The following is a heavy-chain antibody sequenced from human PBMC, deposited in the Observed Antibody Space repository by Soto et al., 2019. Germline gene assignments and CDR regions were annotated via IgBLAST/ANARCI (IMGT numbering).Heavy chain of an antibody. CDR2: TGLSGRTT. Sequence: EVQLLESGGGLVQPGGSLRLSCVASGLTFSVSAMTWVRQAPGKGLEWVSTTGLSGRTTYYGDSVKGRFTVSRDNSKKTLDLQMRRLRAEDTAVYYCATVHNTSRSFNFWGRETLITVSS. D-gene: IGHD1-20*01. CDR1: GLTFSVSA. CDR3: ATVHNTSRSFNF. J-gene: IGHJ4*02. V-gene: IGHV3-23*01.